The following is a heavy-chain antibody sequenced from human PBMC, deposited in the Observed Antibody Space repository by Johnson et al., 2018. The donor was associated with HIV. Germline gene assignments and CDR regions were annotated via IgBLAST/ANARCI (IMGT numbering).Heavy chain of an antibody. CDR2: INWNGGST. Sequence: VQLVESGGGVVQPGGSLRLSCAASGFTVSSNYMSWVRQAPGKGLEWVSGINWNGGSTGYADSVKGRFTISRDNSKNTLYLQMNSLRAEDMAVYYCAREGSGSYQIWGQGTMVTVSS. J-gene: IGHJ3*02. D-gene: IGHD1-26*01. CDR1: GFTVSSNY. V-gene: IGHV3-66*01. CDR3: AREGSGSYQI.